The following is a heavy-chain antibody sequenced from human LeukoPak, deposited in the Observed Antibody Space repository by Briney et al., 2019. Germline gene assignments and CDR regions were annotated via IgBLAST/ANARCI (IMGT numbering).Heavy chain of an antibody. CDR1: GFTFSDHY. CDR3: AKTFYYGGVXXFXF. CDR2: SRNRNKANTYTT. Sequence: PGGSLRLSCAASGFTFSDHYMDWVRQAPGKGLEWVGRSRNRNKANTYTTEYAASVKGRFTISRDDSRNSLYLQMNSLKTEDTAVXYXAKTFYYGGVXXFXFWGQGTXXTXXS. D-gene: IGHD2-21*01. J-gene: IGHJ5*01. V-gene: IGHV3-72*01.